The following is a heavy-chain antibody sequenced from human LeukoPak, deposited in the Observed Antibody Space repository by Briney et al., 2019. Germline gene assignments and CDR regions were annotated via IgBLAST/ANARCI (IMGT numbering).Heavy chain of an antibody. D-gene: IGHD6-6*01. CDR1: RYTFTAYY. CDR3: ARQYSSSGDY. Sequence: GASVTVSCKASRYTFTAYYMHWVRQAPGQGLEWMGWINPNSGVTNYPQKFQGRVTMTRDTSISTAYMELSRLGSDDTAIYYCARQYSSSGDYWGQGTLVTVSS. V-gene: IGHV1-2*02. J-gene: IGHJ4*02. CDR2: INPNSGVT.